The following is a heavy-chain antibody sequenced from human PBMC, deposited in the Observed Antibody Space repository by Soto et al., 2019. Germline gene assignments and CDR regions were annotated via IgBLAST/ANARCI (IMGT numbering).Heavy chain of an antibody. J-gene: IGHJ6*02. CDR3: ARAPLSITMIVVVTPDYHYGMDV. CDR1: GGTFSSYA. Sequence: SVKVSCKASGGTFSSYAISWVRQAPGQGXEWMGGIIPIFGTANYAQKFQGRVTITADESTSTAYMELSSLRSEDTAVYYCARAPLSITMIVVVTPDYHYGMDVWGQGTTVTLSS. CDR2: IIPIFGTA. D-gene: IGHD3-22*01. V-gene: IGHV1-69*13.